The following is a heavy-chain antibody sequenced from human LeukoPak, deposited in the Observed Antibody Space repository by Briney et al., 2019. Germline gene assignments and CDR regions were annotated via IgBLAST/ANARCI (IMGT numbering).Heavy chain of an antibody. CDR2: IWYDGSNK. J-gene: IGHJ3*02. CDR1: GFTFSSHG. Sequence: PGGSLRLSCAASGFTFSSHGMHWVRQPPGKGLEWVAAIWYDGSNKYYADSVRGRFTISRDNSKNTLYLQMNSLRVEDTAVYYCARGQEYCAGDCYLHDASDIWGQGTMVTVSS. CDR3: ARGQEYCAGDCYLHDASDI. V-gene: IGHV3-33*01. D-gene: IGHD2-21*02.